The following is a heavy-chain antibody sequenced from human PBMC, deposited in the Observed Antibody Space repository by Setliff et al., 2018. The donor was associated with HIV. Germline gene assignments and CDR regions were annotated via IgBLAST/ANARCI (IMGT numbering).Heavy chain of an antibody. CDR3: ARPIYGSGSQPLDY. D-gene: IGHD3-10*01. CDR1: GGSITGYW. CDR2: IYSAGWT. Sequence: SETLSLTCSVSGGSITGYWWSWIRQPAGKGLEWIGRIYSAGWTIYNPSLESRVTMSVDTSKNQFSLSLSSMTAADTAVYYCARPIYGSGSQPLDYWGQGILVTVSS. V-gene: IGHV4-4*07. J-gene: IGHJ4*02.